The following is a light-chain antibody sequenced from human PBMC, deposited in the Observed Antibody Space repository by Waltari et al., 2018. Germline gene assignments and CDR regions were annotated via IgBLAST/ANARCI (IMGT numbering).Light chain of an antibody. CDR1: SSNIRAAHN. V-gene: IGLV1-40*01. CDR3: QSYDVRLGTSV. CDR2: DNS. Sequence: QSVLTQPPSVSGAPGQRVTISCTGSSSNIRAAHNVHRYQQFPRTAPRLPIYDNSDRPSGVPDRFSGSKSGASASLVITGLQPEDEADYYCQSYDVRLGTSVFGGGTKLAVL. J-gene: IGLJ3*02.